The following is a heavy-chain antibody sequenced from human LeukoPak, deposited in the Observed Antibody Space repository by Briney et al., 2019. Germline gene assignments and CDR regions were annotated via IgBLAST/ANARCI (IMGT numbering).Heavy chain of an antibody. CDR2: ISAGGGST. CDR3: AKGGFTGWFDP. CDR1: GFTFSSYA. Sequence: GGSLRLSCAASGFTFSSYAMSWVRQAPGKGLEWVSAISAGGGSTYYADSVKGRFTISRDNSKNMLYLQMNSLRVEDTAVYNCAKGGFTGWFDPWGQGILVTVSS. V-gene: IGHV3-23*01. J-gene: IGHJ5*02. D-gene: IGHD3-10*01.